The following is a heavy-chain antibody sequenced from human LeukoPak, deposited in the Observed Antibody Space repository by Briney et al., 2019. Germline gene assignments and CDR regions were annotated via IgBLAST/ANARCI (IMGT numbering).Heavy chain of an antibody. D-gene: IGHD3-10*01. CDR2: IYYSGST. CDR1: GGSISSYY. V-gene: IGHV4-59*01. Sequence: SETLSLTCTVSGGSISSYYWSWIRQPPGKGLEWIGYIYYSGSTNYNPSLKSRVTISVDTSKNQFSLKLSSVTAADTAVYYCARVPVLPPRNWYFDLWAVAPWSLSPQ. J-gene: IGHJ2*01. CDR3: ARVPVLPPRNWYFDL.